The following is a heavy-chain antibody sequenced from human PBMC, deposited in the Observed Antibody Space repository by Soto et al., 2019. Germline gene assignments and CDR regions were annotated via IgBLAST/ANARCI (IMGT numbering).Heavy chain of an antibody. J-gene: IGHJ3*02. CDR2: TYYSGST. Sequence: SETLSLTCAVYGGSFSSYYWSWIRQPPGKGLEWIGYTYYSGSTNYNPSLKSRVTISVDTSKNQFSLKLSSVTAADTAVYYCARGRITIFGVVPGGAFDIWGQGTMVTVSS. CDR3: ARGRITIFGVVPGGAFDI. CDR1: GGSFSSYY. V-gene: IGHV4-59*01. D-gene: IGHD3-3*01.